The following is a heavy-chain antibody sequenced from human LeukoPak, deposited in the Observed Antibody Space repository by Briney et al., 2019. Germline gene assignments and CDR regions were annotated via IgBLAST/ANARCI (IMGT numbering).Heavy chain of an antibody. Sequence: GGSLRLSCAASGFTFSHAWMTWVRRARGKGLEWVGHIKSNGDGGATDYAAPVKGRFTISRDDSKTTVHLQMNSLKTEDTAIYYCSGLGWGWGQGTLVTVSS. CDR3: SGLGWG. CDR2: IKSNGDGGAT. D-gene: IGHD1-26*01. CDR1: GFTFSHAW. V-gene: IGHV3-15*01. J-gene: IGHJ4*02.